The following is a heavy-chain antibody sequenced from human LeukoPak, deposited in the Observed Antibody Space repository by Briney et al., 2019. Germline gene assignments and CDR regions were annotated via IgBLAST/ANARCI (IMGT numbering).Heavy chain of an antibody. Sequence: ASVEVSCKASGYTFSSYGISWVRQAPGQGLEWMGWISAYNGNTNYAQMLQGRVTMTTDTSASTAYMELSSLRSEDTAVYYCARLSSHYGDYKVDPWGQGTLVTVSS. V-gene: IGHV1-18*01. CDR1: GYTFSSYG. CDR2: ISAYNGNT. D-gene: IGHD4-17*01. J-gene: IGHJ5*02. CDR3: ARLSSHYGDYKVDP.